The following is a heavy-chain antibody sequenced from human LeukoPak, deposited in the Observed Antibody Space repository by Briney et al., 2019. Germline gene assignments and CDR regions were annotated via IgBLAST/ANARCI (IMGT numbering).Heavy chain of an antibody. CDR3: ARDGSTGWSHDY. J-gene: IGHJ4*02. CDR2: IYYSGST. V-gene: IGHV4-59*12. Sequence: KPSETLSLTCTVSGGSISSYYWSWIRQPPGKGLEWIGYIYYSGSTNYNPSLKSRVTISVDTSKNQFSLKLSSVTAADTAVYYCARDGSTGWSHDYWGQGTLVTVSS. CDR1: GGSISSYY. D-gene: IGHD6-19*01.